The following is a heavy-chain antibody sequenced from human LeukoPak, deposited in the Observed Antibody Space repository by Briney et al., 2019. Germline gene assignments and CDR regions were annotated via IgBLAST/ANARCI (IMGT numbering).Heavy chain of an antibody. Sequence: GGSLRLSCAASGFTFSSYWMSWVRQAPGKGLEWVASIKQDGSEKYYVDSVKGRFTISRDNAKNSLYLQMNSLRAEDTAVYYCARDSSSWNNWFDPWGQGTLVTVSS. CDR3: ARDSSSWNNWFDP. CDR1: GFTFSSYW. CDR2: IKQDGSEK. J-gene: IGHJ5*02. V-gene: IGHV3-7*01. D-gene: IGHD6-13*01.